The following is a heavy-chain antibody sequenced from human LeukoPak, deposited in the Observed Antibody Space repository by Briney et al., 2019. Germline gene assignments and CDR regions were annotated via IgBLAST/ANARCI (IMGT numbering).Heavy chain of an antibody. J-gene: IGHJ4*02. CDR2: ISGSGGST. Sequence: GGSLRLSCAASGFTVSSNYMSWVRQAPGKGLEWVSAISGSGGSTYYADSVKGRFTISRDNSKNTLYLQMNSLRAEDTAVYYCAKVRDCSGGSCPLDYWGQGTLVTVSS. V-gene: IGHV3-23*01. D-gene: IGHD2-15*01. CDR3: AKVRDCSGGSCPLDY. CDR1: GFTVSSNY.